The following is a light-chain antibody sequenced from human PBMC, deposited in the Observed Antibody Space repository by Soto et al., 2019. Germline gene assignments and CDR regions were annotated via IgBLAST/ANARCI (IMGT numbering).Light chain of an antibody. CDR2: ALF. CDR3: QQSYSTPNT. CDR1: QSITNY. V-gene: IGKV1-39*01. J-gene: IGKJ2*01. Sequence: DIQMTQSQSSLSASVGDRVIITCRASQSITNYLNWYQQKPGKAPKLLMYALFTLKSRVTSRFGGRGSGTEFTLTISSLQPDDFATNYCQQSYSTPNTFGQATKVDI.